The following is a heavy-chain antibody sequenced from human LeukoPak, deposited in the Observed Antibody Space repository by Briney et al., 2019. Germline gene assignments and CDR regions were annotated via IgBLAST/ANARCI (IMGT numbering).Heavy chain of an antibody. CDR2: IIPILGIA. CDR3: ARALRGIVVVPAAMGY. CDR1: GGTFSSYA. V-gene: IGHV1-69*04. D-gene: IGHD2-2*01. J-gene: IGHJ4*02. Sequence: SVKVSCKAPGGTFSSYAISWVRQAPGQGLEWMGRIIPILGIANYAQKFQGRVTITADKSTSTAYMELSSLRSEDTAVYYCARALRGIVVVPAAMGYWGQGTLVTVSS.